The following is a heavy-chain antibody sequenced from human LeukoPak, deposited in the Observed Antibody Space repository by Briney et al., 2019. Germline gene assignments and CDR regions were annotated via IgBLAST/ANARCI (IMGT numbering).Heavy chain of an antibody. J-gene: IGHJ4*02. CDR2: SYYSGGT. CDR3: ARARSSGYPDY. D-gene: IGHD3-22*01. Sequence: PSETLSLTCTVSGVTISSYYWSWIRQAPGQGLEWSGYSYYSGGTNYTPSLQSRVTISLDTSKTQFSLKLSSVTAADTAVYYCARARSSGYPDYWGQGTLVTVSS. V-gene: IGHV4-59*01. CDR1: GVTISSYY.